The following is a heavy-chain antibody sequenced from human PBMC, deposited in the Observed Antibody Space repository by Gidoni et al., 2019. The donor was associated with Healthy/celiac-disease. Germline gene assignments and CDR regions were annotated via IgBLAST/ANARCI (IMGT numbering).Heavy chain of an antibody. D-gene: IGHD5-18*01. CDR2: ISGSGGST. J-gene: IGHJ4*02. V-gene: IGHV3-23*01. CDR3: AKDLLRGYSYGLFDY. Sequence: EVQLLESGGGLVQPGGSLRLSCAASGFTFSSYARSWVRQAPGKGLEGVSSISGSGGSTYYADSVKGRFTISRDNSKNTLYLQMNSLRAEDTAVYYCAKDLLRGYSYGLFDYWGQGTLVTVSS. CDR1: GFTFSSYA.